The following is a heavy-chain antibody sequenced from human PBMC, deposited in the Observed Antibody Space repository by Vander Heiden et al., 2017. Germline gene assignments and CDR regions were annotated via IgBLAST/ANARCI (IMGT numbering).Heavy chain of an antibody. D-gene: IGHD1-26*01. V-gene: IGHV3-30*18. Sequence: QVQLVESGGGVVQPGRSLRLPCAASGFTFSRYGMHWVRQAPGKGLEWVAVISYDGSNKYYADSVKGRVTISRDNSKNTLYLQMNSLRAEDTAVYYCAKGTLVATHYYYYGMDVWGQGTTVTVSS. CDR2: ISYDGSNK. CDR1: GFTFSRYG. J-gene: IGHJ6*02. CDR3: AKGTLVATHYYYYGMDV.